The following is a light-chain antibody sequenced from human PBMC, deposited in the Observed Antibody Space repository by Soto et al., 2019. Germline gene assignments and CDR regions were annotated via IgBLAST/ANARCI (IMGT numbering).Light chain of an antibody. Sequence: QSALTQPASVSGSPGQSITISCTGTSSDVGSYNRVSWYRHHPGKAPTLMIYEVNKRPSGVSNRFSGSKSGNTASLTISGLQAEDEADYYCCSSVGCPNWVFGGGTKVTVL. V-gene: IGLV2-23*02. J-gene: IGLJ3*02. CDR2: EVN. CDR3: CSSVGCPNWV. CDR1: SSDVGSYNR.